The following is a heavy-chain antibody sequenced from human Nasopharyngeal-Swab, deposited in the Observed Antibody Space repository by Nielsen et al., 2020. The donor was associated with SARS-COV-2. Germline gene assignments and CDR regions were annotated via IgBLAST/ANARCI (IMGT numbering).Heavy chain of an antibody. D-gene: IGHD3-10*01. J-gene: IGHJ4*02. CDR2: MNPNSGNT. V-gene: IGHV1-8*01. CDR3: ARLGRGIPRDYYGSGSYYKN. CDR1: GYTFTSYD. Sequence: ASVKVSCKASGYTFTSYDINWVRQATGQGLEWMGWMNPNSGNTGYAQKFTGRVTMTRNTSISTAYMELSSLRSEDTAVYYCARLGRGIPRDYYGSGSYYKNWGQGTLVTVSS.